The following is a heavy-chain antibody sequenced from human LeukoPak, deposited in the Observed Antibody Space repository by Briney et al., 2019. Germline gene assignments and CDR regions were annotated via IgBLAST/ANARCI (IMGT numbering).Heavy chain of an antibody. J-gene: IGHJ6*03. V-gene: IGHV3-7*03. CDR2: IKQDGSEK. CDR3: AKEQDLYYMDV. Sequence: PGGSLRLSCAASGFTFSSYGMSWVRQAPGKGLEWVANIKQDGSEKYYVDSVKGRFTISRDNAKNSLYLQMNSLRAEDTALYYCAKEQDLYYMDVWGKGTTVTVSS. CDR1: GFTFSSYG.